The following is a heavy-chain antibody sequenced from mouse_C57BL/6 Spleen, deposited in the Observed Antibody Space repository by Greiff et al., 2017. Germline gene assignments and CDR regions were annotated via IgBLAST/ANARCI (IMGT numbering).Heavy chain of an antibody. J-gene: IGHJ4*01. V-gene: IGHV1-9*01. D-gene: IGHD1-1*01. CDR1: GYTFTGYW. Sequence: QVQLQQSGAELVKPGASVKLSCKATGYTFTGYWIEWVKQRPGHGLEWIGEILPGSGSTNYNKKFKGKATFTADTSSTTAYMQLSSLTTEDSAIYYCANSRLRGAMDGWGQGTSVTVSS. CDR2: ILPGSGST. CDR3: ANSRLRGAMDG.